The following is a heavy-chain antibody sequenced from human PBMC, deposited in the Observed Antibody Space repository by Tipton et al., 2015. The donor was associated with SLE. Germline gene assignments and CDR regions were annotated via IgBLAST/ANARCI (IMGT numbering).Heavy chain of an antibody. CDR3: TRGVGARGSNLDY. Sequence: TLSLTCTVSSGSISGGDYYWSWIRQPPGKGLEWIGSIDHSGSTYFNPSLKSRVTISADTSKNQFSLKLSSVTAADTAVYYCTRGVGARGSNLDYWGQGSLVTVSS. V-gene: IGHV4-30-4*01. D-gene: IGHD1-26*01. J-gene: IGHJ4*02. CDR1: SGSISGGDYY. CDR2: IDHSGST.